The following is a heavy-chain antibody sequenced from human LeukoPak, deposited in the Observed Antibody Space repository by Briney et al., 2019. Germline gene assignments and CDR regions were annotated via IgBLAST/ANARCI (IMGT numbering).Heavy chain of an antibody. J-gene: IGHJ6*03. CDR2: IYSGGAT. Sequence: GGSLRLSCTASGFTVSSNYMSWVRQAPGKGLEWVSVIYSGGATYHADSVKARFNISRDNSKNTLYLQMNSLRAEDTAVYYCARGPDPLYFYYYYMDVWGKGTTVTVSS. CDR3: ARGPDPLYFYYYYMDV. CDR1: GFTVSSNY. V-gene: IGHV3-53*01.